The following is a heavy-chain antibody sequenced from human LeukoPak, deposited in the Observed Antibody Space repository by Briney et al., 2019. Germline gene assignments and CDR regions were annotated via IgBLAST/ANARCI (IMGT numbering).Heavy chain of an antibody. CDR3: AKVTGGNMITFGGLDV. J-gene: IGHJ6*02. CDR2: ISGSGDIT. Sequence: GGSLRPSCAASGFTFSNYAMSWVRQAPGKGLEWVSAISGSGDITYYADSVKGRFTISRDDSRNTLYLQMNSLRAEDTAIYYCAKVTGGNMITFGGLDVWGQGTTVTVSS. V-gene: IGHV3-23*01. CDR1: GFTFSNYA. D-gene: IGHD3-16*01.